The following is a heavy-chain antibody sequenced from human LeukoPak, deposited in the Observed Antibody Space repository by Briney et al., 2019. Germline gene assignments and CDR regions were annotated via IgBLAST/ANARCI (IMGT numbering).Heavy chain of an antibody. Sequence: GGSLRLSCAASGFTVSTNYMTWVRQAPGKGREWVSVIYSGGSTYYADSVKGRFTISRDNSKNTLYLQMNSLRAEDTAVYYCARGWGPFTFDIWGQGTMVTVSS. D-gene: IGHD3-16*01. CDR3: ARGWGPFTFDI. V-gene: IGHV3-53*01. CDR2: IYSGGST. J-gene: IGHJ3*02. CDR1: GFTVSTNY.